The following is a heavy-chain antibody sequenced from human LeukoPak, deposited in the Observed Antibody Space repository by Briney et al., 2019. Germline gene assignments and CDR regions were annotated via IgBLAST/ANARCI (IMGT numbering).Heavy chain of an antibody. Sequence: SVKVSCKASGGTFSSYAISWVRQAPGQGLEWMGGIIPIFGTANYAQKFQGRVTITADESTSTAYMELSSLRSEDTAVYYCARPRCCSGGSCSKDWFDPWGQGTLVTVSS. CDR1: GGTFSSYA. J-gene: IGHJ5*02. CDR2: IIPIFGTA. D-gene: IGHD2-15*01. CDR3: ARPRCCSGGSCSKDWFDP. V-gene: IGHV1-69*13.